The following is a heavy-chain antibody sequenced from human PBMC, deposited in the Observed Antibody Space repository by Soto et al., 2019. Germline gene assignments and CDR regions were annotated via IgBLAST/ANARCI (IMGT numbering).Heavy chain of an antibody. D-gene: IGHD3-3*01. CDR3: ARATIQYDFWSGYLFPPPPLIYGMDV. CDR2: IKQDGSEK. V-gene: IGHV3-7*01. CDR1: GFTFSSYW. Sequence: QTGGSLRLSCAASGFTFSSYWMSWVRQAPGKGLEWVANIKQDGSEKYYVDSVKGRFTISRDNAKNSLYLQMNSLRAEDTAVYYCARATIQYDFWSGYLFPPPPLIYGMDVWGQGTTVTVSS. J-gene: IGHJ6*02.